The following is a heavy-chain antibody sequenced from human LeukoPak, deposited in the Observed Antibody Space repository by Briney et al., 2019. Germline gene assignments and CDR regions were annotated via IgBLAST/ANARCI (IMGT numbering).Heavy chain of an antibody. CDR2: ITGSGGTT. J-gene: IGHJ6*02. CDR1: GFTFSSYA. CDR3: AKGRYCDSTTCAYHGLDV. V-gene: IGHV3-23*01. Sequence: GGSLRLSCAASGFTFSSYAMSWVRRAPGKGPEWVSTITGSGGTTNYADSVKGRFTISRDNSKNTLSLQVNSLSAEDTAVYYCAKGRYCDSTTCAYHGLDVWGQGTTVTVSS. D-gene: IGHD2-2*01.